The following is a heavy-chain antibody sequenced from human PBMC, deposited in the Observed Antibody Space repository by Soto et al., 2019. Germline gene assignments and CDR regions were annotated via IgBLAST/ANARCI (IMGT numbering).Heavy chain of an antibody. D-gene: IGHD5-12*01. J-gene: IGHJ4*02. CDR2: TSKDGDKK. Sequence: HPGGSLRLSCAASGFTFSNYSMHWVRQAPGKGLEWVAVTSKDGDKKYYADSVKGRFTISRDNSKNTLYLQMNSLRPEDTAVHYCAREWSVANPGYWGQGTQVTVSS. CDR1: GFTFSNYS. V-gene: IGHV3-30-3*01. CDR3: AREWSVANPGY.